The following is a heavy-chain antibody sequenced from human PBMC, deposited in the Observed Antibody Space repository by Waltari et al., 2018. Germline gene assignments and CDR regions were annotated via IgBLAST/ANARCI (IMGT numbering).Heavy chain of an antibody. V-gene: IGHV4-34*01. D-gene: IGHD3-10*01. Sequence: QVQLQQWGAGLLKPSETLSLTCAVYGGSFSGYYWSWIRQPPGKGLEWIGEINHSGRTNYNPSVKSRVTISVDTSKNQCSLKLSSVTAADTAVYYCACLKVRGVYYYGMDVWGQGTTVIVSS. J-gene: IGHJ6*02. CDR2: INHSGRT. CDR1: GGSFSGYY. CDR3: ACLKVRGVYYYGMDV.